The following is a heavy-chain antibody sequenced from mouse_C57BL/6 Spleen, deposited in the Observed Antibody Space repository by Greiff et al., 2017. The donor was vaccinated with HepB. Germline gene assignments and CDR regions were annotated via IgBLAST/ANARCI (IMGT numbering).Heavy chain of an antibody. J-gene: IGHJ1*03. V-gene: IGHV2-2*01. CDR2: IWSGGST. CDR3: ARRDDWDEEGYFDV. Sequence: VQRVESGPGLVQPSQSLSITCTVSGFSLTSYGVHWVRQSPGKGLEWLGVIWSGGSTDYNAAFISRLSISKDNSKSQVFFKMNSLQADDKAIYYCARRDDWDEEGYFDVWGTGTTVTVSS. CDR1: GFSLTSYG. D-gene: IGHD4-1*01.